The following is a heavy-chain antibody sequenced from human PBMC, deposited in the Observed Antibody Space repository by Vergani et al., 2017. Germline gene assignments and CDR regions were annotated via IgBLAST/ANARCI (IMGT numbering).Heavy chain of an antibody. D-gene: IGHD6-6*01. CDR2: VSFRGDT. J-gene: IGHJ4*02. Sequence: QVKLRESGPGLVKPSETLSLTCTVSGASVNSYYWSWIRQPPGKGLEWMGYVSFRGDTLYDPSLKSRVTMSVDTSKNQFSLKLSSVTAADTAVYYCAREYSSSVGFLAYWGQGTLVTVSS. CDR1: GASVNSYY. V-gene: IGHV4-59*02. CDR3: AREYSSSVGFLAY.